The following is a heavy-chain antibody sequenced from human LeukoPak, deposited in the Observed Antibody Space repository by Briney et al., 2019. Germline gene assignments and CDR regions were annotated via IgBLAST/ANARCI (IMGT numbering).Heavy chain of an antibody. V-gene: IGHV3-15*01. D-gene: IGHD5-18*01. CDR1: GFTFSNAW. J-gene: IGHJ4*02. CDR2: IRSKTDGGTT. Sequence: GGSLRLSCAASGFTFSNAWMSWVRQAPGKGLDWVGRIRSKTDGGTTDHAASVKGRFTISRDDSNNMLYLQMNSLRAEDTAVYYCAREREYNYGHMLGYWGQGTLVTVSS. CDR3: AREREYNYGHMLGY.